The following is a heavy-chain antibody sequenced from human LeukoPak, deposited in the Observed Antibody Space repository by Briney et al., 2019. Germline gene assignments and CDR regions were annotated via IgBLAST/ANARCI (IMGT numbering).Heavy chain of an antibody. CDR1: GGTFSSYA. D-gene: IGHD4-4*01. Sequence: ASVKVSCKASGGTFSSYAISWVRQAPGQGLEWMGRIIPILGIANYAQKFQGRVTITADKSTSTAYMELSSLRAEDTAVYYCASPGGVYSNYPFDYWGQGTLVTVSS. CDR2: IIPILGIA. V-gene: IGHV1-69*04. J-gene: IGHJ4*02. CDR3: ASPGGVYSNYPFDY.